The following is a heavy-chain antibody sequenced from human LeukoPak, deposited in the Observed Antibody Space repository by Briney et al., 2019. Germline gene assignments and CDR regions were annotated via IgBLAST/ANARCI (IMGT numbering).Heavy chain of an antibody. CDR3: ASSVDTAMVPFDY. J-gene: IGHJ4*02. Sequence: SETLSLTCTVSGGSISSYYWSWIRQPPGKGLEWIGYIYYSGSTNYNPSLKSRVTISVDTSKNQFSLKLSSVTAADTAVYYCASSVDTAMVPFDYWGQGTLVTVSS. V-gene: IGHV4-59*08. D-gene: IGHD5-18*01. CDR2: IYYSGST. CDR1: GGSISSYY.